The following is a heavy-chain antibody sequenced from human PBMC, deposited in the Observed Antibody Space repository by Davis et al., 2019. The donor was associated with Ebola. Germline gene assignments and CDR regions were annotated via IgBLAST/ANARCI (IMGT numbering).Heavy chain of an antibody. Sequence: GGSLRLSCAASGFTVRSNYMSWVRQSPGKGLEWVSVIYLVGSTYYADPVKGRFTISRDNSKNTLYRQMNSLRAEDTAVYYCSTAFNSVTDAFDTWGQGTMVTVSS. J-gene: IGHJ3*02. CDR1: GFTVRSNY. D-gene: IGHD4-17*01. CDR2: IYLVGST. CDR3: STAFNSVTDAFDT. V-gene: IGHV3-66*01.